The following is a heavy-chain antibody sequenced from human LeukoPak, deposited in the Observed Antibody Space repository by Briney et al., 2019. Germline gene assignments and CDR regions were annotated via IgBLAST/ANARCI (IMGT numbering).Heavy chain of an antibody. CDR2: ISWNSGSI. Sequence: GGSLRLSCAASGFTFDDYAMHWVRQAPGKGLEWVSGISWNSGSIGYADSVKGRFTISRDNAKNSLYLQMNSLRAEDTALYYCAKAQSLPTDIVVVVAATAFDYWGQGTLVTVSS. CDR3: AKAQSLPTDIVVVVAATAFDY. J-gene: IGHJ4*02. V-gene: IGHV3-9*01. D-gene: IGHD2-15*01. CDR1: GFTFDDYA.